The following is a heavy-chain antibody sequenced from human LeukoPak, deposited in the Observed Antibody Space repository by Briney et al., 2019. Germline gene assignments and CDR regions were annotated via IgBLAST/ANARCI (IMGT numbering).Heavy chain of an antibody. CDR3: AKARDFYESTDAFDI. CDR1: GFTFSSYA. J-gene: IGHJ3*02. CDR2: ISGSGGST. Sequence: GGSLRLSCAASGFTFSSYAMSWVRQAPGKGLEWVSAISGSGGSTYYADSVKGRFTISRDNSKNTLYLQMNSLRAEDTAIYYCAKARDFYESTDAFDIWGQGTLVTVSS. D-gene: IGHD3-22*01. V-gene: IGHV3-23*01.